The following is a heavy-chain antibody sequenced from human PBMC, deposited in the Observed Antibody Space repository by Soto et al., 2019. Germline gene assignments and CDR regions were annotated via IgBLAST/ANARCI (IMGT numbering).Heavy chain of an antibody. CDR1: GFTFDDYG. V-gene: IGHV3-20*04. CDR2: INWNGGST. D-gene: IGHD3-22*01. Sequence: GGSLRLSCAASGFTFDDYGMSWVRQAPGKGLEWVSGINWNGGSTGYADSVKGRFTISRDNAKNSLYLQMNSLRAEDTALYYCARDNSHYYDSSGYSHNWFDPWGQGTLVTVSS. J-gene: IGHJ5*02. CDR3: ARDNSHYYDSSGYSHNWFDP.